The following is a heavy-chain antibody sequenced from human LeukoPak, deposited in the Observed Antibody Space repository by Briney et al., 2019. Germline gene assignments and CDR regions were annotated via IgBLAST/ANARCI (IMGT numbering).Heavy chain of an antibody. CDR2: IYSGGST. CDR1: GLTVSSNY. J-gene: IGHJ3*02. V-gene: IGHV3-53*01. D-gene: IGHD4-17*01. CDR3: ARYDLRGAFDI. Sequence: GGSLRLSCAASGLTVSSNYMSWVRQAPGEGLEWVSVIYSGGSTYYADSVKGRFTISRDNSQNSLYLQMNSLRVEDTAVYYCARYDLRGAFDIWGQGAMVTISS.